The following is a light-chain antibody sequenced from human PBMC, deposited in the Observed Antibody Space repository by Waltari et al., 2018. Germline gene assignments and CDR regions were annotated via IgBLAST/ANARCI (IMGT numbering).Light chain of an antibody. CDR3: CSYAGNYIMI. J-gene: IGLJ2*01. Sequence: QSVLTQPRSVSGSRGQSVTISCTGNKSDVGAYDSVSWYQHHPGKVPKLMIYDVRRRPSGVPPRFSGSESGNSASLTISGLQTEDEADYYCCSYAGNYIMIFGGGTKVTVL. CDR1: KSDVGAYDS. V-gene: IGLV2-11*01. CDR2: DVR.